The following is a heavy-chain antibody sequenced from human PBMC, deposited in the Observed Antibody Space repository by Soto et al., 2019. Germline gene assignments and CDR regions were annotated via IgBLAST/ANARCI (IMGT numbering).Heavy chain of an antibody. V-gene: IGHV4-34*01. Sequence: PSETLSLTXAVYGGSFSGYYWSWIRQPPGKGLEWIGEINHSGSTNYNPSLKSRVTISVDTSRNQFSLKLSSVTAADTAVYHCARKIQSETRYYGMDVWGQGTTVTVSS. CDR2: INHSGST. CDR3: ARKIQSETRYYGMDV. CDR1: GGSFSGYY. D-gene: IGHD5-18*01. J-gene: IGHJ6*02.